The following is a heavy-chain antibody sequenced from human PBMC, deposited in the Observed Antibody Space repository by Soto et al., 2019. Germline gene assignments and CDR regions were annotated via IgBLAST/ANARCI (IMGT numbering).Heavy chain of an antibody. CDR3: TRGKGYYDSSGYSFRGYYFDY. V-gene: IGHV3-49*03. Sequence: GGSLRLSCTASGFTFGDYAMSWFRQAPGKGLEWVGFIRSKAYGGTTEYAASVKGRFTISRDNSKSIAYLKMNSLKTEDTAVYYCTRGKGYYDSSGYSFRGYYFDYWGQGTLVTVSS. D-gene: IGHD3-22*01. CDR2: IRSKAYGGTT. J-gene: IGHJ4*02. CDR1: GFTFGDYA.